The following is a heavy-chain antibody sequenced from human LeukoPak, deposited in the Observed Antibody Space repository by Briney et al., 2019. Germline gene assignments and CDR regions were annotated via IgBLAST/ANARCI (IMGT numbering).Heavy chain of an antibody. Sequence: GGSLRLSCEASGFTFSAYWMSWVRQAPGKGLEWEANIKEDGSEKYYVDSVKGRFTISRDNAKNSLYLQMNSLRAEDTAVYYCASGYYSRRFDYWGQGTLVTVSS. CDR1: GFTFSAYW. V-gene: IGHV3-7*01. D-gene: IGHD3-22*01. CDR2: IKEDGSEK. J-gene: IGHJ4*02. CDR3: ASGYYSRRFDY.